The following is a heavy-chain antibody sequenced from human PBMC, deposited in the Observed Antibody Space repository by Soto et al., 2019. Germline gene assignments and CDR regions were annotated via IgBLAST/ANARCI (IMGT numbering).Heavy chain of an antibody. Sequence: SETLSLTCAVYGETFSGYYWSWIREPPGKGLEWIGEINHIGSTNYIPSLKRRVNISVDPSKNQFSLMLSSVTAADTAVYYCARVRYSIAARRLDYGMDVWGQGTTVSVSS. CDR1: GETFSGYY. J-gene: IGHJ6*02. V-gene: IGHV4-34*01. CDR3: ARVRYSIAARRLDYGMDV. D-gene: IGHD6-6*01. CDR2: INHIGST.